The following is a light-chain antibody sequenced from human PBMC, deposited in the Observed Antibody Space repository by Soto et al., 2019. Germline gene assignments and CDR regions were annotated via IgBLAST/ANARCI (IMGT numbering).Light chain of an antibody. CDR1: SGSVPTSYY. CDR2: STN. J-gene: IGLJ3*02. V-gene: IGLV8-61*01. Sequence: QTVVTQEPSFSVSPGRTVTLTCGLSSGSVPTSYYPSWYQLTPGQAPRTLIYSTNTRSSGVPNRFSGSILENKAALTITGAQADDESDYYCVLYMGTGISVFGGGTKLTVL. CDR3: VLYMGTGISV.